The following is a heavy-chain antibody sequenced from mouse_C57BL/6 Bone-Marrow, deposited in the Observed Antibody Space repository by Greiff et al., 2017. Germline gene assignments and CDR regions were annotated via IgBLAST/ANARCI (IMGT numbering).Heavy chain of an antibody. CDR1: GYTFTSYW. D-gene: IGHD1-1*01. J-gene: IGHJ1*03. Sequence: VKLQQPGTELVKPGASVKLSCKASGYTFTSYWMHWVKQRPGQCLEWIGNINPSNGGTNYNEKFKSKATLTVDKSSSTAYMQLSSLTSEDSAVYYCASDYGSSDWYFDVWGTGTTVTVSS. CDR2: INPSNGGT. V-gene: IGHV1-53*01. CDR3: ASDYGSSDWYFDV.